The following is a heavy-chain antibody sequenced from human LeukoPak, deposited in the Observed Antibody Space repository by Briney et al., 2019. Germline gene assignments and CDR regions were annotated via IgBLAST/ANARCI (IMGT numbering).Heavy chain of an antibody. CDR1: GFTFSDYG. CDR3: ARDFVWCVNY. CDR2: MRSDGSNQ. D-gene: IGHD3-16*01. V-gene: IGHV3-30*02. J-gene: IGHJ4*02. Sequence: GGSLRLSCVASGFTFSDYGMHWVSQAQGKGMERVTFMRSDGSNQYYIDSVKGRFTISRDSSKNTLFLHMTPLRLDDTAVSYCARDFVWCVNYRDQGPLVTVSS.